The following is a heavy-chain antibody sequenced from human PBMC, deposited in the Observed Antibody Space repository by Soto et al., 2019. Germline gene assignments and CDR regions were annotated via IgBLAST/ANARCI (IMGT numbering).Heavy chain of an antibody. J-gene: IGHJ6*02. Sequence: GGSLRLSCAASGFTLSPYDMHWVRQAEGKGLERVSALGAADDPYYLVSVKGRFTISRENAKNSLYLQMNNLRAGDTAVYYCARAYSGRLPRRADYCYAMDVWGQGTTGTVS. CDR2: LGAADDP. CDR3: ARAYSGRLPRRADYCYAMDV. D-gene: IGHD2-15*01. V-gene: IGHV3-13*05. CDR1: GFTLSPYD.